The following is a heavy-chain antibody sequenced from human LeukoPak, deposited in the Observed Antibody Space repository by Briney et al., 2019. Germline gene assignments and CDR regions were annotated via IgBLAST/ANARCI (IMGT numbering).Heavy chain of an antibody. Sequence: PAASVKVSCKASGDTFSSYAIVWVRQAPGQGLEWMGRIVPVLGLANTAQRFQDRVTISADKSPGLAYMELSSLRSEDTAVFYCARVTNGYNGGGFDDWGQGTLVTVSS. CDR3: ARVTNGYNGGGFDD. CDR2: IVPVLGLA. CDR1: GDTFSSYA. J-gene: IGHJ4*02. D-gene: IGHD5-24*01. V-gene: IGHV1-69*04.